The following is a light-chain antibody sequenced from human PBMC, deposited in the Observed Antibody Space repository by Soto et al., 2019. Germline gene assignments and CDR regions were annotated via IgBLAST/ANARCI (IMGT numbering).Light chain of an antibody. V-gene: IGLV1-51*01. CDR3: GTWESSRNWV. CDR1: SSNIGNNY. Sequence: QSVLTQSPSVSAAPRQTVTISCSGTSSNIGNNYVSWYQLLPETAPKLLIYDNIKRPSGIPDRFSGSKSGTSATLVITGLQTGDEADYYCGTWESSRNWVFGAGTKLTVL. CDR2: DNI. J-gene: IGLJ3*02.